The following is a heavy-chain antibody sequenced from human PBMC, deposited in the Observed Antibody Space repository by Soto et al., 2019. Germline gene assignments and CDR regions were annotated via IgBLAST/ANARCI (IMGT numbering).Heavy chain of an antibody. CDR3: AKHLLRSGPAYSMDV. J-gene: IGHJ6*02. Sequence: QVQLVESGGGVVQPGRSLRLSCAASGFTFSSYGMHWVRQAPGKGLEWVAVISYDGSNKYYADSVKGRFTISRDNSKNTLYLQMNSLRAEDTAVYHFAKHLLRSGPAYSMDVWGQGTTATVSS. D-gene: IGHD2-2*01. V-gene: IGHV3-30*18. CDR1: GFTFSSYG. CDR2: ISYDGSNK.